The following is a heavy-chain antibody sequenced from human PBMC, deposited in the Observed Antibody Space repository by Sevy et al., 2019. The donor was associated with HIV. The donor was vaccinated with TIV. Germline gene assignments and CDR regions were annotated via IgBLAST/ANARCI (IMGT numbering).Heavy chain of an antibody. D-gene: IGHD6-13*01. V-gene: IGHV7-4-1*02. CDR3: ARAPPATSFLVPRGFQH. CDR2: IDTNTGNP. Sequence: ASVKVSCKASGYTFTSYGITWVRQAPGQGLEWMGWIDTNTGNPTYAQAFTGRFVFSLDTSVSTAYLQISSLKVEDTAVYYWARAPPATSFLVPRGFQHWGQGTLVTVSS. J-gene: IGHJ1*01. CDR1: GYTFTSYG.